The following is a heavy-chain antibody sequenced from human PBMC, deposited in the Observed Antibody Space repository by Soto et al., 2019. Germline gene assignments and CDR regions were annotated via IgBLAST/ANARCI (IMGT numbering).Heavy chain of an antibody. CDR3: ARVDGSPLLSSSYWYFDL. CDR2: IYTSGST. Sequence: QVQLQESGPGLVKPSETLSLTCTVSGGSISTYYWSWIRQPAGKGLEWIGRIYTSGSTNYNPSLQNRLTMSVDTSKNHFSLKLTSVTAADTAVYYCARVDGSPLLSSSYWYFDLWGRGTLVTVSP. V-gene: IGHV4-4*07. D-gene: IGHD2-15*01. J-gene: IGHJ2*01. CDR1: GGSISTYY.